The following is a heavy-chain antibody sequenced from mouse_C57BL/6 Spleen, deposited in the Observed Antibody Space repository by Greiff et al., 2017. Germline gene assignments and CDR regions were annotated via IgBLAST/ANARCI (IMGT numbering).Heavy chain of an antibody. CDR3: AGRPCYDYDWFDY. Sequence: EVQLQQSGPELVQPGASVKISCKASGYTFTDYYMNWVKQSHGKSLEWIGDINPNNGGTSYNQKFKGKATLTVDKSASTAYMELRSLTSEDSAVYDCAGRPCYDYDWFDYWGQGTLVTVSA. J-gene: IGHJ3*01. D-gene: IGHD2-4*01. CDR1: GYTFTDYY. V-gene: IGHV1-26*01. CDR2: INPNNGGT.